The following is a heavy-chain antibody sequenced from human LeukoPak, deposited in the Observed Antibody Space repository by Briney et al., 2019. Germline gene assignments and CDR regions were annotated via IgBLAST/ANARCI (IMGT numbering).Heavy chain of an antibody. Sequence: ASVKVSCKASGGTFSSYAMSWVRQAPGKGLEWVSAISGSGGSTYYADSVKGRFTISRDNSKNTLYLQMNSLRAEDTAVYYCAKDWEYSGSYYFDYWGQGTLVTVSS. V-gene: IGHV3-23*01. CDR2: ISGSGGST. J-gene: IGHJ4*02. CDR1: GGTFSSYA. D-gene: IGHD1-26*01. CDR3: AKDWEYSGSYYFDY.